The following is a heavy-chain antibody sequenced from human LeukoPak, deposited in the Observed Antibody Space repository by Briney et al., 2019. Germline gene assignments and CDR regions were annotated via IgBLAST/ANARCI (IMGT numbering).Heavy chain of an antibody. Sequence: GGSLRLSCAASGFTFSSYEMNWVRQAPGKGLEWVSYISSSGSTIYYADTVKGRFTISRDNAKNSLYLQMNSLRVEDTAVYYCARDPYSGTYGNTYYYYMDVWGKGTTVTVSS. CDR1: GFTFSSYE. CDR2: ISSSGSTI. J-gene: IGHJ6*03. D-gene: IGHD1-26*01. V-gene: IGHV3-48*03. CDR3: ARDPYSGTYGNTYYYYMDV.